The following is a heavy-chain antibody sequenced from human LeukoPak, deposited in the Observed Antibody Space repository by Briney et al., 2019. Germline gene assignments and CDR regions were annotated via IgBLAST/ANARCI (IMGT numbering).Heavy chain of an antibody. J-gene: IGHJ2*01. Sequence: SVKVSCKASGGTFSSYAISWVRQAPGQGLEWMGGIIPIFGTANYAQKFQGRVTITADESTSTAYMELSSLRSEDTAVYYCAKGGLQTRNWYFALWGRGTLVTVSS. CDR3: AKGGLQTRNWYFAL. V-gene: IGHV1-69*01. CDR1: GGTFSSYA. CDR2: IIPIFGTA. D-gene: IGHD5-18*01.